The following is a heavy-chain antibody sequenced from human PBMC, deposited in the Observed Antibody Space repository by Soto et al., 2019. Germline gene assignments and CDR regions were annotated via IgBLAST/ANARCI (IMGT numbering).Heavy chain of an antibody. D-gene: IGHD4-17*01. CDR2: IYYSGST. CDR1: GGSISSYY. V-gene: IGHV4-59*01. CDR3: ASGVTTLEGYFDY. J-gene: IGHJ4*02. Sequence: SETLSLTCTVSGGSISSYYWSWIRQPPGKGLEWIGYIYYSGSTNYNPSLKSRVTISVDTSKNQFSLKLSSVTAADTAVYYCASGVTTLEGYFDYWGQGTLVTVSS.